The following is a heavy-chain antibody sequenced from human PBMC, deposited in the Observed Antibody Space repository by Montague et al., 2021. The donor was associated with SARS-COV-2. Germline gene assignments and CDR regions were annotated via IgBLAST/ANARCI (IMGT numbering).Heavy chain of an antibody. CDR2: IYHGGGS. J-gene: IGHJ4*02. CDR3: ARLAYCGADCFSGWEIFFDS. CDR1: AWSNSSYD. Sequence: SETLSLTCAVSAWSNSSYDLSRIRPPPGTALDWVAEIYHGGGSYYNPSPKRRDTMAVDTSKSQFSLKLNSVTVADTAVYYCARLAYCGADCFSGWEIFFDSSGPLSLVTV. D-gene: IGHD2-21*02. V-gene: IGHV4-34*01.